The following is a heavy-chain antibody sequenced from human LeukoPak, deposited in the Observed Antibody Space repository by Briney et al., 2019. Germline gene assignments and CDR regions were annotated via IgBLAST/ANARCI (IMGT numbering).Heavy chain of an antibody. V-gene: IGHV4-34*01. Sequence: SETLSLTCTVYGGSCDDYYCTWIRQPPGKGLEWIGEIHPSGTFCYNPSLRSRATISIDTSKTQFSLRLTSVTAADTAFYYCARGRDRSKAGDHWGQGTLVTVSS. CDR1: GGSCDDYY. D-gene: IGHD5-24*01. CDR3: ARGRDRSKAGDH. CDR2: IHPSGTF. J-gene: IGHJ4*02.